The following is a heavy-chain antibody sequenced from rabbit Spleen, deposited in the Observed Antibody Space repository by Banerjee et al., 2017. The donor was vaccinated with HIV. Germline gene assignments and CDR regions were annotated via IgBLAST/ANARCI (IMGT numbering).Heavy chain of an antibody. V-gene: IGHV1S45*01. J-gene: IGHJ4*01. CDR1: GFPFSNKAV. D-gene: IGHD6-1*01. CDR2: IDSGSSGFT. Sequence: QEQLEESGGGLVKPEGSLTLTCKASGFPFSNKAVMCWVRQAPGKGLEWIACIDSGSSGFTYFASWAKGRFTISKTSSTTVTLQMTSLTAADTATYFCARGYSYSYVGVAYVTDYFNLWGPGTLVTVS. CDR3: ARGYSYSYVGVAYVTDYFNL.